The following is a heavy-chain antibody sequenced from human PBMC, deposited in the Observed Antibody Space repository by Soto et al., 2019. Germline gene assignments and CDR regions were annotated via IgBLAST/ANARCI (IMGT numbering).Heavy chain of an antibody. CDR3: ARTPYYDILADY. J-gene: IGHJ4*02. D-gene: IGHD3-9*01. V-gene: IGHV3-7*03. CDR2: MKHDGSER. CDR1: GFTLDPYW. Sequence: EVQLVESGGGLVQPGGSLRPSCAASGFTLDPYWLAWVRQAPGKGREWVANMKHDGSERYYVDSVKGRFTISRDNTKNSLYLQMTSLRADDTAVYYCARTPYYDILADYWGQGTLVTVSS.